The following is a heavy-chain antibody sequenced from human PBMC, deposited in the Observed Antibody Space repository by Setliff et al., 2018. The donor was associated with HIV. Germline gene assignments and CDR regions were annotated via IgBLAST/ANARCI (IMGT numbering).Heavy chain of an antibody. CDR1: GFTFSSDG. CDR2: IRYTGSNK. CDR3: ARSAGGYGHTALDD. V-gene: IGHV3-30*02. D-gene: IGHD5-18*01. J-gene: IGHJ4*02. Sequence: GESLKISCAASGFTFSSDGMHWVRQAPGKGLEWVAFIRYTGSNKYYADSVKGRFTISRDNSKNTLYLQMNSLRREDTAVYFCARSAGGYGHTALDDWGQGTLVTVSS.